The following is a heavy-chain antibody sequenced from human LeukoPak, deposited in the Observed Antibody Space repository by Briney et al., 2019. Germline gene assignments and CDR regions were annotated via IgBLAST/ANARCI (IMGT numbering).Heavy chain of an antibody. Sequence: ASVKVSLTSSAYAFTFINNYWVRHAPGQGLEYMGWINPNSGDTNYAQKFQGRVTNTRDTSISTAYMELGRLRFDGTPVYYCTTSRWDPLDYWGRGTLVSVSS. CDR3: TTSRWDPLDY. V-gene: IGHV1-2*02. D-gene: IGHD1-26*01. CDR2: INPNSGDT. CDR1: AYAFTFIN. J-gene: IGHJ4*02.